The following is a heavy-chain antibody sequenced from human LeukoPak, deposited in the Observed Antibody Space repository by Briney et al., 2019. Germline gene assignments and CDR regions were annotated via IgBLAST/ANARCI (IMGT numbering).Heavy chain of an antibody. V-gene: IGHV3-23*01. CDR3: ARSSQIQYRSSFDY. J-gene: IGHJ4*02. CDR1: GFTFSSYA. D-gene: IGHD4-11*01. CDR2: ISGSGGST. Sequence: GGSLSLSCAASGFTFSSYAMSWVRQAPGKGLEWVSAISGSGGSTYYADSVKGRFTISRDNSKNTLYLQMNSLRAEDTAVYYCARSSQIQYRSSFDYWGQGTLVTVSS.